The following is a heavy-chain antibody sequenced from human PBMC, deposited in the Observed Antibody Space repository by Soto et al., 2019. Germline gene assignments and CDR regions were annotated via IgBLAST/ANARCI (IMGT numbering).Heavy chain of an antibody. Sequence: PSETLSLTCAVYGGSFSGYYWTWIRQPPGKGLEWIGEITHTGSTNYNPPLKSRVTISVDTSKNQFSLNLSSVTAADTAVYYCASLEPSGYYYDSSGPGWGQGTLVTVSS. CDR3: ASLEPSGYYYDSSGPG. CDR1: GGSFSGYY. D-gene: IGHD3-22*01. CDR2: ITHTGST. J-gene: IGHJ4*02. V-gene: IGHV4-34*01.